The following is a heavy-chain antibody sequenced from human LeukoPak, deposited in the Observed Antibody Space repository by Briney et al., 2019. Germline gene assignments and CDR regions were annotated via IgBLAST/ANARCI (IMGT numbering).Heavy chain of an antibody. Sequence: PGGSLRLSCTASGFSFSDFYMSWIRQAPGKGLEWVSYISTSGITIYYADSVKGRFTISRDNAKNSLYLQMNSLRAEDTAVYYCARDRPLHYFDYWGQGTLVTVSS. CDR3: ARDRPLHYFDY. V-gene: IGHV3-11*04. CDR2: ISTSGITI. CDR1: GFSFSDFY. J-gene: IGHJ4*02.